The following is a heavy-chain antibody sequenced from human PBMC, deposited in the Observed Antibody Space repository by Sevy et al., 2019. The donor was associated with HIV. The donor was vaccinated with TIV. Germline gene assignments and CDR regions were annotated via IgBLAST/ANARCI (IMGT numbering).Heavy chain of an antibody. V-gene: IGHV3-15*01. CDR2: IKSEFDGGAI. Sequence: GGSLRLSCAASGFTVSSSYMSWVRQAPGKGLEWVGRIKSEFDGGAIDYAAPVKGRFSISREDSKTTVYLQMNSLKTDDTAVYYCITDPAYRGYDEEVINYYFYGMDVWGQGTTVTVSS. D-gene: IGHD5-12*01. CDR3: ITDPAYRGYDEEVINYYFYGMDV. CDR1: GFTVSSSY. J-gene: IGHJ6*02.